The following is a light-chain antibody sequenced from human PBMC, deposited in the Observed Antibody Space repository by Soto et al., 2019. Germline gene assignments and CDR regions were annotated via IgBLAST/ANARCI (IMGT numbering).Light chain of an antibody. CDR3: QYRST. CDR1: QSISNS. V-gene: IGKV3-11*01. CDR2: DAS. Sequence: EIVLIQYPGTLSLSPGERATLSCRSSQSISNSLAWYQHKPGQAPRLLIDDASNRATGIPARFSGTGSGTDFTLTISSLEPEDVAVYYCQYRSTFVQGSRLEIK. J-gene: IGKJ5*01.